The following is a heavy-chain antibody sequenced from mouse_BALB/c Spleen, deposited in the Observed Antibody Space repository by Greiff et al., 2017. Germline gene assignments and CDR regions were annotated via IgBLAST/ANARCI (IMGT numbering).Heavy chain of an antibody. V-gene: IGHV5-17*02. D-gene: IGHD1-2*01. CDR3: ARSITTAYYFDY. Sequence: EVQVVESGGGLVQPGGSRKLSCAASGFTFSSFGMHWVRQAPEKGLEWVAYISSGSSTIYYADTVKGRFTISRDNPKNTLFLQMTSLRSEDTAMYYCARSITTAYYFDYWGQGTTLTVSS. CDR2: ISSGSSTI. CDR1: GFTFSSFG. J-gene: IGHJ2*01.